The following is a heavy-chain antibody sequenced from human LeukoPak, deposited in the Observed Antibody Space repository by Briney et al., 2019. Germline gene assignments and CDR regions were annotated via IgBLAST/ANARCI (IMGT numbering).Heavy chain of an antibody. CDR1: GFTFDDYA. D-gene: IGHD6-13*01. J-gene: IGHJ4*02. V-gene: IGHV3-9*01. CDR2: ISWNSGSI. Sequence: GGSLRLSCAASGFTFDDYAMHWVRHAPGKGLEWVSGISWNSGSIGYADSVKGRFTISRDNAKNSLYLQMNSLRAEDTALYYCAKSAAMVKEQQLVTYYFDYWGQGTLVTVSS. CDR3: AKSAAMVKEQQLVTYYFDY.